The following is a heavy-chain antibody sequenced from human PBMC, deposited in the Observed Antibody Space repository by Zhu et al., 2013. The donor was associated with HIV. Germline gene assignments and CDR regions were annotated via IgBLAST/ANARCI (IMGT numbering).Heavy chain of an antibody. CDR2: INTYNGNT. Sequence: QVQLVQSGAEVKKPGASVKVSCKASGYTFTSFHITWVRQAPGQGLEWMGWINTYNGNTNYAQNLQDRVTMTTDTSTSTAYMEMRSLTSDDTAVHYCARIGATRDYWGQGTLVTVSS. J-gene: IGHJ4*02. D-gene: IGHD3-10*01. CDR3: ARIGATRDY. V-gene: IGHV1-18*01. CDR1: GYTFTSFH.